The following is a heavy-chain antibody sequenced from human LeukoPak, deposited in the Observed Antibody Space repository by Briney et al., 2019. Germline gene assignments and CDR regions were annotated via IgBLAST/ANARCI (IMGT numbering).Heavy chain of an antibody. CDR2: ISNNNRYT. Sequence: PGGSLRLSCAASGFTFSSYWMSWVRQAPGKGLEWISYISNNNRYTNYADSVKGRFTISRDNAKNSLYLQMDSLRAEDTAVYYCAKERFSSWHSNLFAPWGQGTLVTVSS. D-gene: IGHD6-13*01. V-gene: IGHV3-21*05. J-gene: IGHJ5*02. CDR3: AKERFSSWHSNLFAP. CDR1: GFTFSSYW.